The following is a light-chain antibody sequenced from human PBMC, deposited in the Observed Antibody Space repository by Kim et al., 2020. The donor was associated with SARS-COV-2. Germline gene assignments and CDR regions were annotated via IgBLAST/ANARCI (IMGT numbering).Light chain of an antibody. CDR1: SLRTYY. J-gene: IGLJ3*02. V-gene: IGLV3-19*01. CDR3: DSRDTNTQHQV. Sequence: ALGQTVMITCQGDSLRTYYASWYQQKPGQAPVLVIFGKNIRASVIPDRFSGSTSADTASLTITGAQAEDEADYYCDSRDTNTQHQVFGGGTNLTVL. CDR2: GKN.